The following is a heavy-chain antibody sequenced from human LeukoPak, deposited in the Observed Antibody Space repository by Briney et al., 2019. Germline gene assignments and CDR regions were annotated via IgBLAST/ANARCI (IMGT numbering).Heavy chain of an antibody. J-gene: IGHJ4*02. V-gene: IGHV3-20*04. CDR2: INWNGGST. CDR1: GFTFDDYG. D-gene: IGHD2-2*02. CDR3: AREGELGGYCSSTSCYTFDY. Sequence: GWSLRLSCAASGFTFDDYGMSWVRQAPGKGLEWVSGINWNGGSTGYADSVKGRFTISRDNAKNSLYLQMNSLRAEDTALYYCAREGELGGYCSSTSCYTFDYWGQGTLVTVSS.